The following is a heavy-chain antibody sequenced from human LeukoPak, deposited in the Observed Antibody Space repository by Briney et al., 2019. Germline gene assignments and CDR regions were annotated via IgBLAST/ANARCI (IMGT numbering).Heavy chain of an antibody. J-gene: IGHJ4*02. CDR1: GFTFTSFG. V-gene: IGHV3-30*02. Sequence: GGSLRLSCTASGFTFTSFGMHWVRQAPGKGLEWVTFTRYDESNKYYADSVKGRFTISRDNSKNTLYLQMNSLRAEDTAVYYCAKFPPYYDSSGYLYWGQGTLVTVSS. D-gene: IGHD3-22*01. CDR3: AKFPPYYDSSGYLY. CDR2: TRYDESNK.